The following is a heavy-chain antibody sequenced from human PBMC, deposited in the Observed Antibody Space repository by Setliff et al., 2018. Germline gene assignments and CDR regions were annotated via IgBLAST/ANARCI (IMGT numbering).Heavy chain of an antibody. CDR3: AKDRGSGSYYFDY. D-gene: IGHD1-26*01. Sequence: GGSLRLSCSASGFTFSSYGIHWVRQAPGKGLEWVTFIRSDGNNEYYADSVKGRFTISRDNSKNTLYLQMNSLRAEDTAVYYCAKDRGSGSYYFDYWGQGTLVTVSS. CDR1: GFTFSSYG. V-gene: IGHV3-30*02. CDR2: IRSDGNNE. J-gene: IGHJ4*02.